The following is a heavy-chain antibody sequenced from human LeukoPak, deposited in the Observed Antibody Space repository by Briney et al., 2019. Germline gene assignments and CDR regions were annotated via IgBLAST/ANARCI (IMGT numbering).Heavy chain of an antibody. CDR2: ISGSGGST. J-gene: IGHJ4*02. V-gene: IGHV3-23*01. CDR3: AKTRITIFGVVRDYYFDY. D-gene: IGHD3-3*01. Sequence: GGSLRLSCAASGFTFSSHAMSWVRQAPGKGLEWVSAISGSGGSTYYADSVKGRFTISRDNSKNTLYLQMNSLRAEDTAVYYCAKTRITIFGVVRDYYFDYWGQGTLVTVSS. CDR1: GFTFSSHA.